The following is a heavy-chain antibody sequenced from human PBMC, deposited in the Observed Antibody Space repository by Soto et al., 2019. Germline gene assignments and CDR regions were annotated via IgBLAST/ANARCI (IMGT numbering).Heavy chain of an antibody. CDR2: ISDSGGTR. CDR3: ARVPYYYGSGSYYNPDY. J-gene: IGHJ4*02. CDR1: GFTFSSYE. Sequence: GRSLRLSCAASGFTFSSYEMVWVLQSPGQWLEWVSYISDSGGTRNYADSVKGRFTISRDNAKNSLYLQMDNLRGEDTAVYYCARVPYYYGSGSYYNPDYWGQGTLVTVSS. V-gene: IGHV3-48*03. D-gene: IGHD3-10*01.